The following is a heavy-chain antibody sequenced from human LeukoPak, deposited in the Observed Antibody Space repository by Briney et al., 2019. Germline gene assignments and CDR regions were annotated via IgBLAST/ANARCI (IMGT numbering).Heavy chain of an antibody. D-gene: IGHD2-2*01. J-gene: IGHJ5*02. CDR3: ARAQEGCSRASCYLEP. Sequence: SETLSLTCAISGASISSTNWWIWVRQPPGKGLEWIGEMHHSGRTNYNPSLKSRITMSVDKSKNQVFLRPNSVAAADTALYYCARAQEGCSRASCYLEPWGQGTLVTVSS. V-gene: IGHV4-4*02. CDR1: GASISSTNW. CDR2: MHHSGRT.